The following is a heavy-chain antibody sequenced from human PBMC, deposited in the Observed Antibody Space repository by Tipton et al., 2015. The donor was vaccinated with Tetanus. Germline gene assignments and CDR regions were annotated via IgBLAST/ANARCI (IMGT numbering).Heavy chain of an antibody. D-gene: IGHD3-22*01. J-gene: IGHJ4*02. CDR2: VLPILGLT. Sequence: QVQLVQSGAEVKKPGSSVTVSCKASGGTFSIYGINWVRQAPGQGLEWLGRVLPILGLTAYAQKFQGRVTITADRSTSTVYMELSSLTSEDTAVYYCAREGGGYYSDSSGHYACDYWGQGTLVTVSS. CDR3: AREGGGYYSDSSGHYACDY. CDR1: GGTFSIYG. V-gene: IGHV1-69*09.